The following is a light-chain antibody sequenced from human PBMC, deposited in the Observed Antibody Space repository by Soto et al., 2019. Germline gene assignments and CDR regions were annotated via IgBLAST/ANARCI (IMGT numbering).Light chain of an antibody. J-gene: IGKJ5*01. CDR1: QNIASN. CDR3: QQYGSSPYT. V-gene: IGKV3-20*01. Sequence: EIVMTQSPAPLSLSPGERATPSLRASQNIASNLAWYQQKPGQAPRLLIYGASSRATGIPDRFSGSGSGADFTLTISRLEPEDFAVYYCQQYGSSPYTFGQGTRLEIK. CDR2: GAS.